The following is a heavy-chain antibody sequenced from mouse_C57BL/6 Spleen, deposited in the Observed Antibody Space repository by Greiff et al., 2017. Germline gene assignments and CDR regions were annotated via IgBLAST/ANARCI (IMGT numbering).Heavy chain of an antibody. J-gene: IGHJ3*01. CDR2: IDPSDSYT. CDR1: GYTFTSYW. D-gene: IGHD2-4*01. Sequence: QVQLQQPGAELVKPGASVKLSCKASGYTFTSYWMQWVKQRPGQGLEWIGEIDPSDSYTNYNQKFKGKATLTVDTSSSTAYMQLSSLTSEDSAVYYCARGYYDYEPFAYWGQGTLVTVSA. CDR3: ARGYYDYEPFAY. V-gene: IGHV1-50*01.